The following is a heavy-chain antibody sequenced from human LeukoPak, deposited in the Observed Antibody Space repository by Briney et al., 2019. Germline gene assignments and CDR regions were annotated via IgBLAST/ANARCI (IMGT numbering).Heavy chain of an antibody. CDR3: AAPVVPAASYYYYGMDV. D-gene: IGHD2-2*01. V-gene: IGHV4-39*01. CDR2: IYYSGST. Sequence: SETLSLTCTVSGGSISSSSYYWGWIRQPPGKGLEWIGSIYYSGSTYYNPSLKSRVTISVDTSKNQFSLKLSSVTAADTAVYYCAAPVVPAASYYYYGMDVWGQGTTVTVSS. J-gene: IGHJ6*02. CDR1: GGSISSSSYY.